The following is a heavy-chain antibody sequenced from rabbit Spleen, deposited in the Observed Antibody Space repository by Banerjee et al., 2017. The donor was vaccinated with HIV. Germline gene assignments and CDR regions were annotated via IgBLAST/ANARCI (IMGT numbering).Heavy chain of an antibody. CDR1: GFSLNSGYD. V-gene: IGHV1S40*01. CDR3: ARGAGDVGWGYLI. CDR2: INIGSIIT. Sequence: EESGGGLVKPGASLTLTCKASGFSLNSGYDMCWVRQAPGKGLEWIGCINIGSIITYYESWENGRFAVSKASSTTVTMQKASLTVADAAAYFCARGAGDVGWGYLIWCQGALVTAS. D-gene: IGHD2-1*01. J-gene: IGHJ3*01.